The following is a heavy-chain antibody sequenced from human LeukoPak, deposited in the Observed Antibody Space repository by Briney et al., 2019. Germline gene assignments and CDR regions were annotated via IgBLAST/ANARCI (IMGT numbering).Heavy chain of an antibody. V-gene: IGHV3-74*01. Sequence: PGGSLRLSCPASGFSFSSYWMHWVRQAPGKGLVWVSLITSDGSDTSYADSVKGRFTIFRDNAKNTLYLEMNSLTADDTAVYFCARGVAGARYFDYWGQGTLVTIPS. J-gene: IGHJ4*02. CDR1: GFSFSSYW. D-gene: IGHD6-19*01. CDR2: ITSDGSDT. CDR3: ARGVAGARYFDY.